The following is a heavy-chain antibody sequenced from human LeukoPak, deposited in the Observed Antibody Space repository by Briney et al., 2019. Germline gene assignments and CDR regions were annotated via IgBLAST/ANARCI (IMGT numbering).Heavy chain of an antibody. Sequence: PSETLSLTCTVSGDSVTSTLYYWVWLRQPPGKGLEWIGHIYYTGTTYYNPSLKSRVTMSVDTSKNQFSLKLSSVTAADTAVYYCARDSSSWYGFYYYMDVWGKGTTVTISS. CDR2: IYYTGTT. J-gene: IGHJ6*03. D-gene: IGHD6-13*01. V-gene: IGHV4-39*07. CDR1: GDSVTSTLYY. CDR3: ARDSSSWYGFYYYMDV.